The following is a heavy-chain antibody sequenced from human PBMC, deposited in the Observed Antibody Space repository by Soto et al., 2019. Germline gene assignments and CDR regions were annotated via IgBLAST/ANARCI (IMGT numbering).Heavy chain of an antibody. CDR3: AGHGSYGDYIGGMDV. CDR1: GFTFSSYA. J-gene: IGHJ6*02. D-gene: IGHD4-17*01. Sequence: QVQLVESGGGVVQPGRSLRLSCAASGFTFSSYAMHWVRQAPGKGLEWVAVLSYDGSNKYYAYSAKGRFTIARENSKSTLYLQMNSLRAEDTAVYYCAGHGSYGDYIGGMDVWVQETTVTVSS. V-gene: IGHV3-30-3*01. CDR2: LSYDGSNK.